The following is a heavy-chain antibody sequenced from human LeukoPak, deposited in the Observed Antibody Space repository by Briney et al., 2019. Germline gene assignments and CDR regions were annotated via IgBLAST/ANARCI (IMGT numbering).Heavy chain of an antibody. D-gene: IGHD6-13*01. CDR2: ISAYNGNT. CDR3: ARIEAIAAAGMYYYYGMDV. V-gene: IGHV1-18*01. Sequence: ASVKVSCKASGYTFTIYGISWVRQAPGQGLEWMGWISAYNGNTNYAQKLQGRVTMTTDTSTSTAYMELRSLRSDDTAVYYCARIEAIAAAGMYYYYGMDVWGQGTTVTVSS. CDR1: GYTFTIYG. J-gene: IGHJ6*02.